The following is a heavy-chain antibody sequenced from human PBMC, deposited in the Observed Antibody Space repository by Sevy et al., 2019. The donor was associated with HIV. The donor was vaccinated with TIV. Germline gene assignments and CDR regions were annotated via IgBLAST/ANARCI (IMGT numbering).Heavy chain of an antibody. Sequence: GGSLRLSCAASGFTFSSYGMHWVRQAPGKGLEWVAFIRYDGSNKYYADSVKGRFTISRDNSKNTLYLQMNSLRAEDTTVYYCAKDLYSSSWYGDYYYYGMDVWGQGTTVTVSS. V-gene: IGHV3-30*02. CDR1: GFTFSSYG. CDR3: AKDLYSSSWYGDYYYYGMDV. D-gene: IGHD6-13*01. CDR2: IRYDGSNK. J-gene: IGHJ6*02.